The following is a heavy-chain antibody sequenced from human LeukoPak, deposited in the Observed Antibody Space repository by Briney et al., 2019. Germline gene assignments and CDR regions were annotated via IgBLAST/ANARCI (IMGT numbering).Heavy chain of an antibody. Sequence: GESLQISSKGSAYSFTSYWIGWVRPLPGKGLEWMGIIYPGDSDTRYSPSFQGPVTISADKSISTAYLQWSSLKASDTAMYYCARQGGYSGYDFDYWGQGTLVTVSS. CDR1: AYSFTSYW. V-gene: IGHV5-51*01. J-gene: IGHJ4*02. CDR3: ARQGGYSGYDFDY. D-gene: IGHD5-12*01. CDR2: IYPGDSDT.